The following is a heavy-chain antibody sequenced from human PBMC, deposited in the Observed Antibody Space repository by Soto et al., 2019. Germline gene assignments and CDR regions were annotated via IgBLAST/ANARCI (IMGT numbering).Heavy chain of an antibody. CDR3: ARSRAPGASEAFDI. V-gene: IGHV1-46*01. J-gene: IGHJ3*02. D-gene: IGHD2-8*02. CDR1: GYTFTRHY. Sequence: GASVKVSCKASGYTFTRHYIYWVRQAPGEGLQWMGFINPSGGSPVYPQKFQGTVTMTSDTSTTTVYMELSSLRSEDTGVYYCARSRAPGASEAFDIWGRGTMVTVSS. CDR2: INPSGGSP.